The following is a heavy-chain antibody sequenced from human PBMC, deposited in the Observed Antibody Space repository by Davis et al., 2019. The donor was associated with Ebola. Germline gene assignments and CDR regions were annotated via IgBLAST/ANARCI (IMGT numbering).Heavy chain of an antibody. CDR2: ISSSSSYI. J-gene: IGHJ4*02. Sequence: PGGSLRLSCAASGFTFSSYSMNWVRQAPGKGLEWVSSISSSSSYIYYADSVKGRFTISRDNAKNSLYLQMNSLRAEDTAMYYCASGVPIGYSGYDFGYWGQGTLVTVSS. D-gene: IGHD5-12*01. CDR1: GFTFSSYS. CDR3: ASGVPIGYSGYDFGY. V-gene: IGHV3-21*01.